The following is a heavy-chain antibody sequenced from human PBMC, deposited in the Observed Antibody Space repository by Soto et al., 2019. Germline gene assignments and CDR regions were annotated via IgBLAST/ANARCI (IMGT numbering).Heavy chain of an antibody. CDR3: AKDGRSQIVVVPDNWFDP. J-gene: IGHJ5*02. Sequence: EVQLVESGGDLVKPGGSLRLSCTASGFKFSDAWMSWVRQVPGKGLEWVGRIKSKGSGGSTNYADSVKGRFTISRDNSKNMLYLQMNSLRAEDTAVYYCAKDGRSQIVVVPDNWFDPWGQGTLVTVSS. V-gene: IGHV3-15*01. CDR2: IKSKGSGGST. D-gene: IGHD3-22*01. CDR1: GFKFSDAW.